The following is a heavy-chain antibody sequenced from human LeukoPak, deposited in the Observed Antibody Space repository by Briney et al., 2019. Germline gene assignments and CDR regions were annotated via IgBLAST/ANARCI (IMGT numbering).Heavy chain of an antibody. Sequence: PSETLSLTCTVSGGYISSTSYYWGWIRQPPGKGLEWIGEINHSGSTNYNPSLKSRVTISVDTSKNQFSLKLSSVTAADTAVYYCARLFSGYSDRFDYWGQGTLVTVSS. J-gene: IGHJ4*02. CDR1: GGYISSTSYY. CDR3: ARLFSGYSDRFDY. V-gene: IGHV4-39*07. D-gene: IGHD6-13*01. CDR2: INHSGST.